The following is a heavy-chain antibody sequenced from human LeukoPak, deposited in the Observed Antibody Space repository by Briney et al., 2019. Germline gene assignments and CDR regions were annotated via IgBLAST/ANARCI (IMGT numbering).Heavy chain of an antibody. CDR2: IYSGGST. J-gene: IGHJ3*02. Sequence: GGSLRLSCAASGFTFSSNYMSWVRQAPGKGLEWVSVIYSGGSTYYADSVKGRFTISRDNSKNTLYLQMNSLRAEDTAVYYCARGDSSGHDAFDIWGQGTMVTVSS. D-gene: IGHD6-19*01. CDR3: ARGDSSGHDAFDI. CDR1: GFTFSSNY. V-gene: IGHV3-53*01.